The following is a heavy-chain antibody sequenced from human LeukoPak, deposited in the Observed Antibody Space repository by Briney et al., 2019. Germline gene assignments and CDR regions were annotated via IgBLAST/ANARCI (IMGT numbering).Heavy chain of an antibody. D-gene: IGHD6-13*01. CDR2: INPNSGGT. J-gene: IGHJ5*02. CDR3: ARTAAAGTSQFYMRPFDP. CDR1: GYTFTGYY. V-gene: IGHV1-2*02. Sequence: EASVKVSCKASGYTFTGYYMHWVRQAPGQGLEWMGWINPNSGGTNYAQKFQGRVTMTRDTSISTAYMELSRLRSDDTAMYYCARTAAAGTSQFYMRPFDPWGQGTLVTVSS.